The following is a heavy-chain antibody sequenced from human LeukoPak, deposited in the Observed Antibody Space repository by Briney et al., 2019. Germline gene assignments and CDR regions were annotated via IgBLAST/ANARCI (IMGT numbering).Heavy chain of an antibody. CDR1: GGSISSSSYY. Sequence: SETLSLTCTVSGGSISSSSYYWGWIRQPPGKGLEWIGSIYYSGSTYYNPSLKSRVTISVDTSKNQFSLRLSSVTAADTAVYYCARNSPLLWFGEPPGELPRQDPFDYWGQGTLVTVSS. J-gene: IGHJ4*02. CDR3: ARNSPLLWFGEPPGELPRQDPFDY. V-gene: IGHV4-39*07. D-gene: IGHD3-10*01. CDR2: IYYSGST.